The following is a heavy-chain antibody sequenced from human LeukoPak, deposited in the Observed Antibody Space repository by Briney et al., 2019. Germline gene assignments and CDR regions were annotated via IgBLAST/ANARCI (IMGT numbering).Heavy chain of an antibody. CDR1: GFTFSSHG. Sequence: GGSLRLSCAASGFTFSSHGMNWVRRAPGKGLEWVSGIIPSGHTTYYADSVRGRFTISRDNSRNTLYLQMNSLRAEDTAVYYCAKDDRWLQFCCWGQGTLVTVSA. V-gene: IGHV3-23*01. CDR2: IIPSGHTT. D-gene: IGHD5-24*01. J-gene: IGHJ4*02. CDR3: AKDDRWLQFCC.